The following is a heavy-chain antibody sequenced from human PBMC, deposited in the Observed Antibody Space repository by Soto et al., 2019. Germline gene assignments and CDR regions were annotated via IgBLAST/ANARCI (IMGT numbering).Heavy chain of an antibody. V-gene: IGHV4-38-2*01. CDR3: ARGGDFWSGLYYYYGMDV. D-gene: IGHD3-3*01. J-gene: IGHJ6*02. Sequence: PSETPSLTCAVSGYSISSGYYWGWIRQPPGKGLEWIGSIYHSGSTYYNPSLKSRVTISVDTSKNQFSLKLSSVTAADTAVYYCARGGDFWSGLYYYYGMDVWGQGTTVTVSS. CDR2: IYHSGST. CDR1: GYSISSGYY.